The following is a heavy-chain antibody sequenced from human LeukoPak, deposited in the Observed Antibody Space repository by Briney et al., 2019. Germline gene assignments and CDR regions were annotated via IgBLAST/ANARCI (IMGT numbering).Heavy chain of an antibody. CDR2: ISYDGSNK. CDR1: GFTFSSYG. V-gene: IGHV3-30*18. CDR3: AKDGYGMDD. Sequence: GRSLRLSCAASGFTFSSYGMHWVRQAPGKGLEWVAVISYDGSNKYYADSVKGRFTISRDNSKNTLYLQMNSLRAEDTAVYYCAKDGYGMDDWGQGTTVTVSS. J-gene: IGHJ6*02.